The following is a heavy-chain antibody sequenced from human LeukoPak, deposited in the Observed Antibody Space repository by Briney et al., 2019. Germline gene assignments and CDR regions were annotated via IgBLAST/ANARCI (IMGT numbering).Heavy chain of an antibody. V-gene: IGHV4-61*02. CDR3: ARVNTMVRGVIITYWFDP. D-gene: IGHD3-10*01. Sequence: PSETLSLTCTVSGGSISSGSYYWSWIRQPAGKGLEWIGRIYTSGSTNYNPSLKSRVTISVDTSKNQFSLKLSSVTAADTAVYYCARVNTMVRGVIITYWFDPWGQGTLVTVSS. J-gene: IGHJ5*02. CDR1: GGSISSGSYY. CDR2: IYTSGST.